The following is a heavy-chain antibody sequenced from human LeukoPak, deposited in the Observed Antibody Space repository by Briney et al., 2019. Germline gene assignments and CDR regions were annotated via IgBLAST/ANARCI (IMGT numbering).Heavy chain of an antibody. CDR3: ARTPSFARSYFDY. V-gene: IGHV1-69*13. D-gene: IGHD1-14*01. Sequence: SVKVSCKASGGTFSRYAISWVRQAPGQGLEWMGGIIPIFGTANYAQKFQGRVTITADESTSTAYMEVSSLRSEDTAVYYCARTPSFARSYFDYWGQGTLVTVSS. CDR1: GGTFSRYA. J-gene: IGHJ4*02. CDR2: IIPIFGTA.